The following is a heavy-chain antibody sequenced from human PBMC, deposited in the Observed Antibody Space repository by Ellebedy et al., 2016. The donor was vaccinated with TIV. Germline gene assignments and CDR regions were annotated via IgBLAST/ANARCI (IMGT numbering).Heavy chain of an antibody. CDR1: GGSISGYY. J-gene: IGHJ2*01. Sequence: MPSETLSLTCTVSGGSISGYYWSFIRQPAGKGLEWIGYIYYSGSTNFNPSLKSRVTISVDTSKNQFSLKLSSVTAADTAVYYCARDTYYDSSGYYYLGWYFDLWGRGTLVTVSS. CDR2: IYYSGST. V-gene: IGHV4-59*01. CDR3: ARDTYYDSSGYYYLGWYFDL. D-gene: IGHD3-22*01.